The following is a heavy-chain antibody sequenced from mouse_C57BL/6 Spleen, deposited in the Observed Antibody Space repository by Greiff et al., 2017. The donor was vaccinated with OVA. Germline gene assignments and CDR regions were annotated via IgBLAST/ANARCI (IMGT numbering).Heavy chain of an antibody. CDR1: GFTFSSYA. D-gene: IGHD1-1*01. V-gene: IGHV5-9-1*02. J-gene: IGHJ3*01. CDR3: TREEVYSYGSSPAWFAY. Sequence: EVMLVESGEGLVKPGGSLKLSCAASGFTFSSYAMSWVRQTPEKRLEWVAYISSGGDYIYYADTVKGRFTISRDNARNTLYLQMSSLKSEDTAMYYCTREEVYSYGSSPAWFAYWGQGTLVTVSA. CDR2: ISSGGDYI.